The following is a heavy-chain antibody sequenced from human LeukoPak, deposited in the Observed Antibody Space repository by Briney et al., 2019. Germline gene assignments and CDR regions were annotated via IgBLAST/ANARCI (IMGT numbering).Heavy chain of an antibody. CDR3: ARAPYGSGSFDY. D-gene: IGHD3-10*01. CDR2: IYYSGSS. J-gene: IGHJ4*02. V-gene: IGHV4-59*01. CDR1: GGSISGYH. Sequence: SETLSLTCNVSGGSISGYHWSWIRQPPGKGLEWLGYIYYSGSSNYNPSLKSRVTMSADTSKNQFSLKLSSVTAADTAVYYCARAPYGSGSFDYWGQGTLVTVSS.